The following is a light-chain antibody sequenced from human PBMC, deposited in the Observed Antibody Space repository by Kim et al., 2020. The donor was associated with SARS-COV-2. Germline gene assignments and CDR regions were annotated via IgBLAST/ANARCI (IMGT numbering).Light chain of an antibody. CDR3: AAWDDILNGPV. Sequence: GQRVTISCSGSTPNIGSNSVNWVQRIHGTVPKLLCHTPNQRPSGVPDRFSGSESGTSASLAISGLQSEDEADYYCAAWDDILNGPVFGGGTQLTVL. CDR2: TPN. CDR1: TPNIGSNS. V-gene: IGLV1-44*01. J-gene: IGLJ3*02.